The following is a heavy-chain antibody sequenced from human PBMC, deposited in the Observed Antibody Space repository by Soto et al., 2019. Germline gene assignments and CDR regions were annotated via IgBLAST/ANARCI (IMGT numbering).Heavy chain of an antibody. V-gene: IGHV3-23*01. CDR3: AKDVFADSKPFDY. D-gene: IGHD2-21*01. CDR1: GFTFRDYG. Sequence: EEQLLESGGGLVQPGGSLRLSCAVSGFTFRDYGMSWVRQAPGQGLEWVSAISCRGHRTYYADSVKGRFTISRDNSKNTLYLQMNTLRAEDTATYYCAKDVFADSKPFDYWGQGTLVTVSS. J-gene: IGHJ4*02. CDR2: ISCRGHRT.